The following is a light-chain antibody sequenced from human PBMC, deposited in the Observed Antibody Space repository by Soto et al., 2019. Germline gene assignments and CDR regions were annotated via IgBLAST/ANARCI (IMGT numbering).Light chain of an antibody. CDR1: PNINNW. Sequence: DIQVTQSPSTLSSSVGDRVTITCLSSPNINNWLAWFQQKPGEAPKLLIYDASTLESGVPSRFSGSGSGTEFTLTISSLQPDDYATYSCQHYNVYYMYTFGQGTKVDIK. J-gene: IGKJ2*01. CDR3: QHYNVYYMYT. V-gene: IGKV1-5*01. CDR2: DAS.